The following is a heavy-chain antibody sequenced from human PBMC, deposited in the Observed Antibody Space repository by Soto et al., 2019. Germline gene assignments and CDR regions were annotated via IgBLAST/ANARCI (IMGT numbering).Heavy chain of an antibody. CDR3: AGQTFTIAAASYGRSNWFDP. D-gene: IGHD6-25*01. V-gene: IGHV4-39*01. Sequence: SETLSLTCTVSGGSITSSSHFWGWVRQPPGKGLEWIGTIYFTGNTYYTPSLKSRLTMSIDTSKNEFSLRLNSVTAADTAVYYCAGQTFTIAAASYGRSNWFDPWGPGTLVTVSS. J-gene: IGHJ5*02. CDR2: IYFTGNT. CDR1: GGSITSSSHF.